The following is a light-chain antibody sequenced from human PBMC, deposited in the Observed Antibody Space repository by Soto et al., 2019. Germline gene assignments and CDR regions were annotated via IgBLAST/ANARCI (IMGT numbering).Light chain of an antibody. Sequence: EIVMTQSPATLSVSPGERATLSCRASQSVSSNLAWYQQKPGQAPRLLIYGASTRATGIPASFSGSGSGTEFTLTISSLQYEDFAVYYCQQYNNCPRTVGGGTKVEIK. V-gene: IGKV3-15*01. CDR2: GAS. CDR1: QSVSSN. CDR3: QQYNNCPRT. J-gene: IGKJ4*01.